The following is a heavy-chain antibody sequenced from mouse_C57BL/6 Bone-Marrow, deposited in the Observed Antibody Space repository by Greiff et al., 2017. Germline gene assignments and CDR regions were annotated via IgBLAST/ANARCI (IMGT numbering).Heavy chain of an antibody. CDR2: IYPGDGDT. Sequence: QVQLQQSGPELVKPGASVKISCKASGYAFSSSWMNWVKQRPGKGLEWIGRIYPGDGDTNYNGKFKGKATLTADKSSSTAYMQLSSLTSEDSAVYCCARHMVTTRAWFAYWGQGTLVTVSA. J-gene: IGHJ3*01. CDR3: ARHMVTTRAWFAY. V-gene: IGHV1-82*01. CDR1: GYAFSSSW. D-gene: IGHD2-2*01.